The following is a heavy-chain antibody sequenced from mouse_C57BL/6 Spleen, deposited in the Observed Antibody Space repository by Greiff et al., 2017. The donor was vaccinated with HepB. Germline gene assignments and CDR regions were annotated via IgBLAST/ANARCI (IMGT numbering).Heavy chain of an antibody. CDR2: IYPSDSET. CDR3: ARYGSSYGFAY. Sequence: QVQLQQPGAELVRPGSSVKLSCKASGYTFTSYWMDWVKQRPGQGLEWIGNIYPSDSETHYNQKFKDKATLTVDKSSSTAYMQLSSLTSEDSAVYYCARYGSSYGFAYWGQGTLVTVSA. D-gene: IGHD1-1*01. CDR1: GYTFTSYW. V-gene: IGHV1-61*01. J-gene: IGHJ3*01.